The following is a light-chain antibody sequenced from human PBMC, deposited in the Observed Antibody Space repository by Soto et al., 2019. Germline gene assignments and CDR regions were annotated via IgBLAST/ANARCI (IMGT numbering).Light chain of an antibody. CDR1: RSILSSPNNKNF. J-gene: IGKJ3*01. CDR2: WAS. V-gene: IGKV4-1*01. Sequence: DIVMTQSPDSLALSLGERATINCKSSRSILSSPNNKNFLAWYQQKPGQPPRLLIYWASTRESGVPDRFSGSGSGTDFTLTISSLQAEDVAVYYCQQYYSSPFTFGPGTKVDIK. CDR3: QQYYSSPFT.